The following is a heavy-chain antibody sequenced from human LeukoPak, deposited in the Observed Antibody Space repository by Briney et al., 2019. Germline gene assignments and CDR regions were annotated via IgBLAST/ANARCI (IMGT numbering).Heavy chain of an antibody. CDR2: INPNSGGT. CDR1: GYTFTGYY. V-gene: IGHV1-2*02. Sequence: ASVKVSCKASGYTFTGYYMHWVRQAPGQGLEWMGWINPNSGGTNYAQKFQGRVTMTRDTSISTAYTELSRLRSDDTAVYYCARVDSSGYYLSSVFDYWGQGTLVTVSS. J-gene: IGHJ4*02. D-gene: IGHD3-22*01. CDR3: ARVDSSGYYLSSVFDY.